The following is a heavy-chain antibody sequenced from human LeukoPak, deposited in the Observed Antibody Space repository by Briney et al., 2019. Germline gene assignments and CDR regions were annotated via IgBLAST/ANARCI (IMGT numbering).Heavy chain of an antibody. CDR3: ARSGTVVTPDY. J-gene: IGHJ4*02. D-gene: IGHD4-23*01. V-gene: IGHV4-34*01. CDR1: GLTLSSYA. CDR2: INHSGST. Sequence: GSLRLSCAASGLTLSSYAMSWIRQPPGKGLEWIGEINHSGSTNYNPSLKSRVTISVDTSKNQFSLKLSSVTAADTAVYYCARSGTVVTPDYWGQGTLVTVSS.